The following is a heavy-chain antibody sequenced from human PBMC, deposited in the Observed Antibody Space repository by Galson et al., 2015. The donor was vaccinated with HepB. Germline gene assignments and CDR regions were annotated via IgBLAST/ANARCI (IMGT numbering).Heavy chain of an antibody. V-gene: IGHV1-69*13. CDR1: GGTFSSYA. CDR3: AESTAMGPGDY. CDR2: IIPIFGTA. D-gene: IGHD5-18*01. J-gene: IGHJ4*02. Sequence: SVKVSCKASGGTFSSYAISWVRQAPGQGLEWMGGIIPIFGTANYAQKFQGRVTITADESTSTAYMELSSLRSEDTAVYYWAESTAMGPGDYWGQGTLVTVSS.